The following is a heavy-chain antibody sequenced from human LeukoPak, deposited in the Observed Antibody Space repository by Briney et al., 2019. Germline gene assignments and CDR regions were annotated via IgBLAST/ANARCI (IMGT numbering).Heavy chain of an antibody. CDR2: ISGSGGST. CDR1: GFTFSSYA. J-gene: IGHJ5*02. Sequence: GGSLRLSCVASGFTFSSYAMSWVRQAPGKGLEWVSAISGSGGSTYYADSVKGRFTISRDNSKNTLYLQMNSLRAEDTAVYYCAKDLSGGYWFDPWGQGTLVTVSS. V-gene: IGHV3-23*01. D-gene: IGHD3-10*01. CDR3: AKDLSGGYWFDP.